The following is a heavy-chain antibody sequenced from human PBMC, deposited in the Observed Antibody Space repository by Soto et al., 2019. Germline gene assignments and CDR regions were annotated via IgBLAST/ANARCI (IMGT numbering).Heavy chain of an antibody. CDR1: GYTLTELS. CDR3: ATAKRGPSSWYFGETSRPNWFDP. D-gene: IGHD6-13*01. V-gene: IGHV1-24*01. Sequence: ASLKVSCKISGYTLTELSMHWVRQATGKGLEWMGGFDPEDGETIYAQKFQGRVTMTEDTSTDTAYMELSSLRSEDTAVYYCATAKRGPSSWYFGETSRPNWFDPWGQGTLVTVSS. J-gene: IGHJ5*02. CDR2: FDPEDGET.